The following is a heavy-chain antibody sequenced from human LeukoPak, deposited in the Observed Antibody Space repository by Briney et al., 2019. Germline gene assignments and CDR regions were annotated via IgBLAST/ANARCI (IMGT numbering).Heavy chain of an antibody. CDR1: GYTITSYC. J-gene: IGHJ4*02. CDR2: IRPD. CDR3: VSDYTAMFTGCDY. D-gene: IGHD5-18*01. Sequence: ASVKVSCKASGYTITSYCVHWVRQAPGQGLEWMGVIRPDSSAQTFQGSVSRTWATSTSTVYMELSSLRSEESAIYYCVSDYTAMFTGCDYWGQGPPVPVSS. V-gene: IGHV1-46*03.